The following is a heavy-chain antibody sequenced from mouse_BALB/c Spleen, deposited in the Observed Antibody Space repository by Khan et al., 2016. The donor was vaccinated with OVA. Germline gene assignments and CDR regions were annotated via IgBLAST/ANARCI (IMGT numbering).Heavy chain of an antibody. J-gene: IGHJ2*01. D-gene: IGHD1-3*01. V-gene: IGHV2-9*02. CDR3: ARLEDI. CDR2: LWVGGST. CDR1: GFSLTSFG. Sequence: QVQLKESGPGLVAPSQSLSLTCTVPGFSLTSFGVYWVRQPLGKGLVWRGVLWVGGSTNYNSALMSSLSISKDNSKSQVFLKMNSLQTDDTAMYYCARLEDIWGQGTTLTVSS.